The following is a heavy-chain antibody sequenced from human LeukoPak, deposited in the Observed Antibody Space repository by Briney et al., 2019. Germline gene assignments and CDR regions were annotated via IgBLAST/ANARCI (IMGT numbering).Heavy chain of an antibody. J-gene: IGHJ3*02. CDR2: IYYSGTT. CDR1: GGSISSSPYY. CDR3: ARGSPTYYDFWSGYSGGDAFDI. V-gene: IGHV4-39*07. D-gene: IGHD3-3*01. Sequence: SETLSLTCTVSGGSISSSPYYWGWTRQPPGKGLEWIGSIYYSGTTHYSPSLESRVTISVDTSKNQFSLKLSSVTAADTAVYYCARGSPTYYDFWSGYSGGDAFDIWGQGTMVTVSS.